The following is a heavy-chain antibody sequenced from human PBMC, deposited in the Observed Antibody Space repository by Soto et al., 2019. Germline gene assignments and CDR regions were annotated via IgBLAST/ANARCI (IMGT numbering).Heavy chain of an antibody. D-gene: IGHD3-22*01. CDR3: ARRYYDSSGSNPYYYYGMDV. Sequence: GASVKVSCKASGYTFTSYGISWVRQAPGQGLEWMGWISAYNGNTNYAQKLQGRVTMTTDTSTSTAYMELRSLRSDDTAVYYCARRYYDSSGSNPYYYYGMDVWGQGTTVTVSS. CDR1: GYTFTSYG. J-gene: IGHJ6*02. V-gene: IGHV1-18*04. CDR2: ISAYNGNT.